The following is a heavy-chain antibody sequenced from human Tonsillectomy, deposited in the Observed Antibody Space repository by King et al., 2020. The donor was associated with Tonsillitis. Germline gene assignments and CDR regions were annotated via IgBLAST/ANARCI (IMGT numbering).Heavy chain of an antibody. CDR1: GFTFDDYA. Sequence: VQLVESGGGVVQPGGSLRLSCAASGFTFDDYAMHWVRQAPGKVLEWVSLIGGDGGTTYYADSVKGRFTISRDNSKNSLYLQMNSLRTEDTAMYYCAKGYGDYSGVFQHCGQGTLVTVSS. CDR2: IGGDGGTT. CDR3: AKGYGDYSGVFQH. J-gene: IGHJ1*01. D-gene: IGHD4-17*01. V-gene: IGHV3-43*02.